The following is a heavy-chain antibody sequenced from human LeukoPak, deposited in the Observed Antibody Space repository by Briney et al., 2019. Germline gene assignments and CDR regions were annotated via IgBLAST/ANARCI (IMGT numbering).Heavy chain of an antibody. J-gene: IGHJ4*02. CDR2: ISRSSSSI. CDR1: EFIFSTYS. V-gene: IGHV3-21*01. Sequence: GSLRLSCAASEFIFSTYSMNWVRQAPGKGLEWVSSISRSSSSIHYADSVKGRFTISRDNAKNSLYLQMNSLRAEDTAVYYCARDYREYYDFWSGYYRGYFDYWGQGTLVTVSS. D-gene: IGHD3-3*01. CDR3: ARDYREYYDFWSGYYRGYFDY.